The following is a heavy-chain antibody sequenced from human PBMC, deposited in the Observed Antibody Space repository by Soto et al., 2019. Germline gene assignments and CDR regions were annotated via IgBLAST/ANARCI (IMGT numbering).Heavy chain of an antibody. CDR2: IYYSGST. CDR1: GGSISSSSYY. V-gene: IGHV4-39*01. Sequence: SETLSLTCTVSGGSISSSSYYWGWIRQPPGKGLEWIGSIYYSGSTYYNPSLKSRVTISVDTSKNQFSLKLSSVTAADTAVYYCASGYCSGGSCYSRYYYGMDVWGQGTTVTVSS. D-gene: IGHD2-15*01. J-gene: IGHJ6*02. CDR3: ASGYCSGGSCYSRYYYGMDV.